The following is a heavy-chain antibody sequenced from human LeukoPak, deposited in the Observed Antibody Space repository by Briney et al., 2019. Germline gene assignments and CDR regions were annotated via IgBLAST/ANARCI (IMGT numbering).Heavy chain of an antibody. CDR1: GGSISSSSYY. V-gene: IGHV4-39*01. CDR2: IYDSGST. Sequence: PSETLSLTCTVSGGSISSSSYYWGWIRQPPGKGLEWVGSIYDSGSTYYNPSLKSRVTISVDTSKNQFSQKLSSVTAADPAVYCCARHGFYGSGSYYKEFDYWGRGTLVTVSS. CDR3: ARHGFYGSGSYYKEFDY. D-gene: IGHD3-10*01. J-gene: IGHJ4*02.